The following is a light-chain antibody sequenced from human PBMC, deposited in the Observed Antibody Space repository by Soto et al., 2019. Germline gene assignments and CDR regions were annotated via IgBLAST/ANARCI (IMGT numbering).Light chain of an antibody. CDR3: QQRSNWPRT. J-gene: IGKJ1*01. Sequence: IVLTQSPVTLAVSQGERATLSXRVSQNSTRYLLWYQQKAGXPPSXXXDDXSNRATGSPARFSGSGSATDFTLTISSLEPEDLAVYYCQQRSNWPRTFGQGTKVDIK. CDR2: DXS. V-gene: IGKV3-11*01. CDR1: QNSTRY.